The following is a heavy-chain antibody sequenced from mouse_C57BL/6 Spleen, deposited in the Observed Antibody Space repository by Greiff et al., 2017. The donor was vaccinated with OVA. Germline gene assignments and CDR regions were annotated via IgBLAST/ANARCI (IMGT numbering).Heavy chain of an antibody. Sequence: DVQLVESGGGLVKPGGSLKLSCAASGFTFSDYGMHWVRQAPEKGLEWVAYISSGGSTIYYADTVKGRFTISRDNAKNTLFLQMTSLRSEDTAMYYCARKASITTVVGGYFDVWGTGTTVTVSS. D-gene: IGHD1-1*01. V-gene: IGHV5-17*01. CDR3: ARKASITTVVGGYFDV. CDR1: GFTFSDYG. J-gene: IGHJ1*03. CDR2: ISSGGSTI.